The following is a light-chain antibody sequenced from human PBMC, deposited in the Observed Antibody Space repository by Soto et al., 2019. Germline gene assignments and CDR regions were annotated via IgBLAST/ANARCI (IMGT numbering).Light chain of an antibody. Sequence: QSALTQPASVSGSLGQSITIACTGTSSDVGGYNYFSWYPQHPGKARKLRVYDVSNRPSGVSNRFSGSKSGTTASLTISVLQADDEADNYCSSYTSHSTFVVFVAGTKLTVL. CDR1: SSDVGGYNY. CDR2: DVS. J-gene: IGLJ2*01. V-gene: IGLV2-14*01. CDR3: SSYTSHSTFVV.